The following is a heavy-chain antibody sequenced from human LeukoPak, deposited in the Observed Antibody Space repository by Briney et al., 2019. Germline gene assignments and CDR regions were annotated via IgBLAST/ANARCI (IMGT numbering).Heavy chain of an antibody. CDR3: ARDRYDSSGSPLGFDI. Sequence: SETLSLTCTVSGGSISSYYWSWIRQPPGKGLEWIGYIYYSGSTNYNPSLKSRVTISVDTSKNHFSLKLSSVTAADTAVYYCARDRYDSSGSPLGFDIRGQGTMVTVSS. D-gene: IGHD3-22*01. V-gene: IGHV4-59*01. CDR1: GGSISSYY. CDR2: IYYSGST. J-gene: IGHJ3*02.